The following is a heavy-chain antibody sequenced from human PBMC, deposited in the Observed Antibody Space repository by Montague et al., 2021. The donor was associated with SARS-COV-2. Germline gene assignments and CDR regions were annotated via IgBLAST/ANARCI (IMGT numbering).Heavy chain of an antibody. CDR3: ARDRTMFRGIFPYYSGMDL. Sequence: SLRLSCAASGFTFSTYEMNWVRQAPGKGLEWVSKISSGGSTMDHADSVKGRFTISRDDAKNSLYLQMNSLRAEDTAVFYCARDRTMFRGIFPYYSGMDLWGKGTTVPVSS. CDR1: GFTFSTYE. J-gene: IGHJ6*04. CDR2: ISSGGSTM. D-gene: IGHD3-10*01. V-gene: IGHV3-48*03.